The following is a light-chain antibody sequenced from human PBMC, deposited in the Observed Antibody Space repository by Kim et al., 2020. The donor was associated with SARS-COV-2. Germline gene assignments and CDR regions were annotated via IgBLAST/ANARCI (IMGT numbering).Light chain of an antibody. CDR1: QNIHIY. CDR3: QQSYIAPYT. J-gene: IGKJ2*01. CDR2: ATS. Sequence: SASVGDRVTITCRASQNIHIYLNWYQQKPGKAPNLLIYATSTLESGVPSRFSCSRSGTTFTLTISSLRPEDFATYYCQQSYIAPYTFGQGTKLEI. V-gene: IGKV1-39*01.